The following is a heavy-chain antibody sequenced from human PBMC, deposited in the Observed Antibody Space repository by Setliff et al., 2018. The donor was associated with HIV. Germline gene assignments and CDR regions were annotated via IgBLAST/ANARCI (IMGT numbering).Heavy chain of an antibody. Sequence: PGGSLRLSCAASGFTFNTYGMSWVRQAPGKGLEWVSLMSGHGSIIHYADSVKGRFTISRDNAKNSVYLQMHSLRVEDTAVYYCAAVPWGHSSLIIDHWGQGTPVTVSS. D-gene: IGHD3-16*01. CDR3: AAVPWGHSSLIIDH. J-gene: IGHJ4*02. V-gene: IGHV3-48*04. CDR2: MSGHGSII. CDR1: GFTFNTYG.